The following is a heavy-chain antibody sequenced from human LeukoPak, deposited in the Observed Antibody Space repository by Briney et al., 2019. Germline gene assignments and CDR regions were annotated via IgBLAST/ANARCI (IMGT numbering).Heavy chain of an antibody. J-gene: IGHJ6*02. CDR2: IYYSGST. Sequence: SETLSLTCTVSGGSISSSSYYWGWIRQPPGKGLEWIGNIYYSGSTYYNPSLKSRVTISVDTSKNQFSLKLSSVTAADTAVYYCARDQEAAVAGTGRSGAYYYYGMDVWGQGTTVTVSS. CDR1: GGSISSSSYY. V-gene: IGHV4-39*07. CDR3: ARDQEAAVAGTGRSGAYYYYGMDV. D-gene: IGHD6-19*01.